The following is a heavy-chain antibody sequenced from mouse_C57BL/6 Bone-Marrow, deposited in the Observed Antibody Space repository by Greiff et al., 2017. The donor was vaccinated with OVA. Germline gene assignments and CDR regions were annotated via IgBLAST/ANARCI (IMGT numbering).Heavy chain of an antibody. V-gene: IGHV5-12*01. CDR3: ARPYSNYPAWFAY. CDR2: ISNGGGST. CDR1: GFTFSDYY. Sequence: EVNVVESGGGLVQPGGSLKLSCAASGFTFSDYYMYWVRQTPEKRLEWVAYISNGGGSTYYPDTVKGRFTISRDNAKNTLYLQMSRLKSEDTAMYYCARPYSNYPAWFAYWGQGTLVTVSA. D-gene: IGHD2-5*01. J-gene: IGHJ3*01.